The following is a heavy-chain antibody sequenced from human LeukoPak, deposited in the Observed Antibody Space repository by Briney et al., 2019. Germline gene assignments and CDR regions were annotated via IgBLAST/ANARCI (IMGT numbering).Heavy chain of an antibody. J-gene: IGHJ6*03. CDR2: MNPNSGNT. CDR3: ARDRAYGDYYYYYYMDV. D-gene: IGHD4-17*01. V-gene: IGHV1-8*03. CDR1: GYTFTDYF. Sequence: ASVKVSRKASGYTFTDYFMHWVRQAPGQGLEWMGWMNPNSGNTGYAQKFQGRVTITRNTSISTAYMELSRLRSDDTAVYYCARDRAYGDYYYYYYMDVWGKGTTVTVSS.